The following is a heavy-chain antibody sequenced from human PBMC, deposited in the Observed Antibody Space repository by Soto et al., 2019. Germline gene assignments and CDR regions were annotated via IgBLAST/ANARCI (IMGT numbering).Heavy chain of an antibody. Sequence: QVQLVQSGAEVKKPGSSVKVSCKASGGTFNTYDINWVRQAPGQGLEWMGGIIPPFGPAKYAQKFQDRVTITADESTSTVYMDLSSLRSEDTAVYYCASGPTTIYISSHTFDPWGQGTLVTVSS. CDR1: GGTFNTYD. D-gene: IGHD6-13*01. J-gene: IGHJ5*02. CDR2: IIPPFGPA. V-gene: IGHV1-69*01. CDR3: ASGPTTIYISSHTFDP.